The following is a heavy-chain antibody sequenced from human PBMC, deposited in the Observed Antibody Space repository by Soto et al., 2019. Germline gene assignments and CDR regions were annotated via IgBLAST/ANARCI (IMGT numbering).Heavy chain of an antibody. CDR3: TRANWYSEY. J-gene: IGHJ4*02. Sequence: QVQLQESGPGLVKPSETLSLTCSVSGGSISNHYWSSIRQPPGKGLEWIGYIYYNGNTNYNPSLKSRVTMSVDTSRNQISLKLTTVTAADTAVYYCTRANWYSEYWGQGTLVTVSS. V-gene: IGHV4-59*11. D-gene: IGHD7-27*01. CDR1: GGSISNHY. CDR2: IYYNGNT.